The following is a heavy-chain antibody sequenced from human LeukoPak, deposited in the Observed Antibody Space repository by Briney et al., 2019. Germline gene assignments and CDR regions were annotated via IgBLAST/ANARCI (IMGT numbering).Heavy chain of an antibody. Sequence: PGGSLRLSCAASGFTFSDYYMSWIRQAPGKGLEWVSYISSSGSTIYYADSVKGRFTISRDNSKNTLYLQMNSLRAEDTAVYYCAKAPPAAIEEDDYWGQGTLVTVSS. V-gene: IGHV3-11*04. D-gene: IGHD2-2*01. CDR2: ISSSGSTI. CDR3: AKAPPAAIEEDDY. J-gene: IGHJ4*02. CDR1: GFTFSDYY.